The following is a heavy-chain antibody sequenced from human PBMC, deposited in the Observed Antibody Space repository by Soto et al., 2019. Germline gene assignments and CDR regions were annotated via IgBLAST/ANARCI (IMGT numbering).Heavy chain of an antibody. V-gene: IGHV3-30-3*01. J-gene: IGHJ6*02. Sequence: QVQVVESGGDVVQPGKSLRLSCAASGFTFRNYAMHWVRQAPGKGLEWVAVISYDGSNKYSADSVKGRFTISRDDSKNTLYLQMNSLTGEDTAVYYCARALLMDVPYYYYYGMDVWGQGTTVTVSS. CDR3: ARALLMDVPYYYYYGMDV. D-gene: IGHD2-8*01. CDR2: ISYDGSNK. CDR1: GFTFRNYA.